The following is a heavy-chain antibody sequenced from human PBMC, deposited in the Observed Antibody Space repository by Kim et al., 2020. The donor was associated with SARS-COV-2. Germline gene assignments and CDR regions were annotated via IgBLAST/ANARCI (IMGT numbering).Heavy chain of an antibody. CDR1: GFTFSDYY. CDR3: ARRGIAVAGQDY. CDR2: ISSSSSYT. D-gene: IGHD6-19*01. V-gene: IGHV3-11*03. J-gene: IGHJ4*02. Sequence: GGSLRLSCAASGFTFSDYYMSWIRQAPGKGLEWVSYISSSSSYTNYADSVKGRFTISRDNAKNSLYLQMNSLRAEDTAVYYCARRGIAVAGQDYWGQGTLVTVSS.